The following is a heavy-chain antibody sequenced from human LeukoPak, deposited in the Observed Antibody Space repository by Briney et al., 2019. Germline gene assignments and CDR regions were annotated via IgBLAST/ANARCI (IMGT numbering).Heavy chain of an antibody. CDR2: IYYSGST. J-gene: IGHJ6*03. Sequence: SETLSLTCTVSGGSISSSSYHWGWIRQPPGKGLEWIGSIYYSGSTYYNPSLKSRVTISVDTSKNQFSLKLSSVTAADTAVYYCARLYDFWSGYYTRGYYYYYYMDVWGKGTTVTVSS. D-gene: IGHD3-3*01. CDR1: GGSISSSSYH. V-gene: IGHV4-39*01. CDR3: ARLYDFWSGYYTRGYYYYYYMDV.